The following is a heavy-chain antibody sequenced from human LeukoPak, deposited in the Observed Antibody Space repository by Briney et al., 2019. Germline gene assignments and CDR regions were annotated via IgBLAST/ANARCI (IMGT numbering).Heavy chain of an antibody. J-gene: IGHJ3*02. D-gene: IGHD3-9*01. Sequence: GGSLRLSCAASGFTFSSYAMSWVRQAPGKGLEWVSAISDSGGSTYYADSVKGRFTLSRDNSKNTLYLQMNSLRAEDTAVYYCAKAGYYDILTGYYVDAFDIWGQGTMVTVSS. CDR3: AKAGYYDILTGYYVDAFDI. V-gene: IGHV3-23*01. CDR2: ISDSGGST. CDR1: GFTFSSYA.